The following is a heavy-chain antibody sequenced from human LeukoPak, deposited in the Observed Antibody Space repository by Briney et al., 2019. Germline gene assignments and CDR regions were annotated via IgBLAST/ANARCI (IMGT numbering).Heavy chain of an antibody. V-gene: IGHV1-2*02. CDR2: INPNSGGT. CDR3: ARERELEDGYTYMDV. D-gene: IGHD5-24*01. CDR1: GYTINSYA. Sequence: ASVKVSCKASGYTINSYAMNWVRQAPGQGLEWMGWINPNSGGTNYAQKFQGRVTMTRDTSISTAYMELSRLRSDDTAVYYCARERELEDGYTYMDVWGKGTTVTISS. J-gene: IGHJ6*03.